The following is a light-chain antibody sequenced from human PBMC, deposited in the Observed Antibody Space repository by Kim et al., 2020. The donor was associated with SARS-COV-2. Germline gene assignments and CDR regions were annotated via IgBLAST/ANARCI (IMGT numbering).Light chain of an antibody. V-gene: IGKV3-20*01. J-gene: IGKJ2*01. Sequence: EIVLTQSPATLSLSPGQTATLSCRASRSLSGSYLAWYQQKPGQAPRLLIYGASSRATGVPDKFSGSGSRSDFTLTISRLEPEDCAVYFCQQFSASPYTFGQGTKLEI. CDR2: GAS. CDR1: RSLSGSY. CDR3: QQFSASPYT.